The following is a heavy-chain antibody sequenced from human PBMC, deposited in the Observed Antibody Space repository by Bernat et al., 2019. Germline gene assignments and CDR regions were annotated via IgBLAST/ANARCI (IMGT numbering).Heavy chain of an antibody. CDR3: ARDMGPRERFLEWLLDGGPFDY. CDR2: INPSGGST. D-gene: IGHD3-3*01. J-gene: IGHJ4*02. V-gene: IGHV1-46*01. CDR1: GYTFTSYY. Sequence: QVQLVQSGAEVKKPGASVKVSCKASGYTFTSYYMHWVRQAPGQGLEWMGIINPSGGSTSYAQKFQGRVTMTRDTSTSTVYMELSSLRSEDTAVYYCARDMGPRERFLEWLLDGGPFDYWGQGTLVTVSS.